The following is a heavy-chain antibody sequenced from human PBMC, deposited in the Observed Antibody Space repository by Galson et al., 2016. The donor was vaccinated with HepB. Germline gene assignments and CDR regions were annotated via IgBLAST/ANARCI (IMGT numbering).Heavy chain of an antibody. CDR1: GFSFRAYV. CDR2: IGHDGNKE. J-gene: IGHJ4*02. Sequence: SLRLSCAASGFSFRAYVMHWVRQAPGKGLEWVAGIGHDGNKEYFMESAKGRFTVSRDNSKNTLYLQMNTLGVEDTAVYYCARGDPWYSSGWGPDYWGQGTPVSDSS. V-gene: IGHV3-33*01. CDR3: ARGDPWYSSGWGPDY. D-gene: IGHD6-19*01.